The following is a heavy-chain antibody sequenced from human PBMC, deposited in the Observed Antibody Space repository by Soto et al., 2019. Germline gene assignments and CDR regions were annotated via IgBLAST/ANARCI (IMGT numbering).Heavy chain of an antibody. CDR1: RYNFTNHW. Sequence: ISGKGSRYNFTNHWIVWVRQMPGKGLEWMGVIFPGDSDTRYSPSFQGQVTISADKSSSTAFLQWGSLEASDSAMYYCARQRNAYYGMAFWGQGTTVTVSS. CDR3: ARQRNAYYGMAF. V-gene: IGHV5-51*01. J-gene: IGHJ6*02. CDR2: IFPGDSDT.